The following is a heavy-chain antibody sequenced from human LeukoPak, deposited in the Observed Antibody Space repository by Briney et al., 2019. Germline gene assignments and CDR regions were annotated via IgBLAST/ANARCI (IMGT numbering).Heavy chain of an antibody. D-gene: IGHD5-12*01. J-gene: IGHJ4*02. V-gene: IGHV3-7*03. CDR2: IKQEGSEK. Sequence: GGSLRLSCAASGFTVSSNYMSWVRQAPGKGLEWVANIKQEGSEKYYVDSVKGRFTISRDNAKNSLYLQMNSLRVEDTALYYCAKEPNKYSGYDYFDYWGQGTLVTVSS. CDR1: GFTVSSNY. CDR3: AKEPNKYSGYDYFDY.